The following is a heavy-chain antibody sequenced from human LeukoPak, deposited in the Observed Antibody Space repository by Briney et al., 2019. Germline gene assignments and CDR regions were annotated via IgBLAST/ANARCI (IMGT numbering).Heavy chain of an antibody. V-gene: IGHV1-2*02. D-gene: IGHD3-16*02. CDR1: GYTFTGYY. CDR2: IYPNSGAT. Sequence: ASVKVSCKASGYTFTGYYMHWVRQAPGQGLEWMGYIYPNSGATKYAQKFQGRVTMTRDTSISTAYMELRSLRSDDTAVYYCARDVMITFGGVIARGAFDIWGQGTMVTVSS. CDR3: ARDVMITFGGVIARGAFDI. J-gene: IGHJ3*02.